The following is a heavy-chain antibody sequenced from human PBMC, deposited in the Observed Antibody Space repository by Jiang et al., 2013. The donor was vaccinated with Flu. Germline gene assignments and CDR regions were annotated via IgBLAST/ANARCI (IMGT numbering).Heavy chain of an antibody. Sequence: SGAEVKKPGSSIKVSCKASGGSFNNYALSWVRQAPGQGLEWVGWIIPFFRTTKYTQTLQGRVTITADESTSTAYMELTGLKSEDTAVYYCASPGGGSGTFDYWGQGTLVTVSS. D-gene: IGHD1/OR15-1a*01. J-gene: IGHJ4*02. V-gene: IGHV1-69*01. CDR3: ASPGGGSGTFDY. CDR1: GGSFNNYA. CDR2: IIPFFRTT.